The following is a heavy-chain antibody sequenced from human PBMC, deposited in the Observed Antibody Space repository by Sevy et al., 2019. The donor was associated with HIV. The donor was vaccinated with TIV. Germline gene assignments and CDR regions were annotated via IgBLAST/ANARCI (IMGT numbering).Heavy chain of an antibody. CDR1: GGSISNYY. CDR3: ARLGCSSTSCHYYYYGMDV. D-gene: IGHD2-2*01. CDR2: IYYSGST. J-gene: IGHJ6*02. Sequence: SETLSLTCTVSGGSISNYYWSWIRQPPGKGLEWIGYIYYSGSTSYNPSLKSRVTISVDTSKNQFSLKLNSVTAADTAVYYCARLGCSSTSCHYYYYGMDVWGQGTTVTVSS. V-gene: IGHV4-59*12.